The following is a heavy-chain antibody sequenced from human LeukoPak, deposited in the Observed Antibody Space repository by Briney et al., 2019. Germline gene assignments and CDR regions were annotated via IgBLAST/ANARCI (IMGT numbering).Heavy chain of an antibody. Sequence: SETLSLTCTVSGVSISSYYWSWIRQPAGKGLEWIGRTYYSGSTTYNPSLKSRVTMSVDTSKNQFSLRLTSVTAADTAVYYCASASGGNLNFDYWGQGILVTVSS. CDR1: GVSISSYY. CDR3: ASASGGNLNFDY. CDR2: TYYSGST. D-gene: IGHD2-15*01. J-gene: IGHJ4*02. V-gene: IGHV4-4*07.